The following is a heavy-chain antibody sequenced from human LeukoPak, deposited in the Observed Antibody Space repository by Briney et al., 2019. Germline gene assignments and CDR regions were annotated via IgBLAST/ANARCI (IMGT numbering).Heavy chain of an antibody. D-gene: IGHD3-3*01. J-gene: IGHJ5*02. Sequence: PSETLSLTRAVYGESFSGYYWGWIRQPPGKGLEWIGSIYYSGSTYYNPSLKSRVTISVDTSKNQFSLKLSSVTAADTAVYYCARVLRFLEWLNWFDPWGQGTLVTVSP. V-gene: IGHV4-39*01. CDR1: GESFSGYY. CDR3: ARVLRFLEWLNWFDP. CDR2: IYYSGST.